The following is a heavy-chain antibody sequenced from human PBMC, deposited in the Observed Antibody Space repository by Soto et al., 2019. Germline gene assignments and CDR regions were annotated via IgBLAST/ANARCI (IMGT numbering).Heavy chain of an antibody. CDR3: AREWRVYKWELGYFDL. D-gene: IGHD1-26*01. V-gene: IGHV3-13*01. J-gene: IGHJ2*01. CDR2: IGTAGDT. CDR1: GFTFSSYD. Sequence: EVQLVESGGGLVQPGGSLRLSCAASGFTFSSYDMHWVRQATGKGLEWVSAIGTAGDTYYPGSVKGRFTISRENAKNSLYLQMNSLRAGDTAVYYCAREWRVYKWELGYFDLWGRGTLVTVSS.